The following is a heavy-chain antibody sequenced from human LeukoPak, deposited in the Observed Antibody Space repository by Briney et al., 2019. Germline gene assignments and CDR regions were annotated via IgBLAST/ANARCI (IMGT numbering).Heavy chain of an antibody. D-gene: IGHD6-13*01. Sequence: GGSLRLSCAASGFTFSSYAVHWVRQAPGKGLEWVAVISYDGTNKYYSDSVKGRFTISRDNSKNTLYLQMNSLTPEDTAVYYCARAAAAAYYDAFDIWGQGTMVTVSS. CDR1: GFTFSSYA. CDR3: ARAAAAAYYDAFDI. CDR2: ISYDGTNK. V-gene: IGHV3-30*04. J-gene: IGHJ3*02.